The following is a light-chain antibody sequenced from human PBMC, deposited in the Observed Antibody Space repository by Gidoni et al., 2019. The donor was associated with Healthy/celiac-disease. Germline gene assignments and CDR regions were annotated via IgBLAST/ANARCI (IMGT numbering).Light chain of an antibody. V-gene: IGKV3-20*01. CDR3: QQYGSSHT. J-gene: IGKJ2*01. CDR2: GAS. Sequence: EIVLTQSPGTLSLSPGERATLSCRASQSVSSSYLAWYQQKPGQAPRLLIYGASSRATCIPDRVSGSGSGTDFTLTISRLEPEDFAVYYCQQYGSSHTFGQGTKLEIK. CDR1: QSVSSSY.